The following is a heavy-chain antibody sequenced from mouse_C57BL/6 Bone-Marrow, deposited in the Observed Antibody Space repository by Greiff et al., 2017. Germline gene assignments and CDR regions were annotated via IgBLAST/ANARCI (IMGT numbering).Heavy chain of an antibody. CDR2: IYPRSGNT. CDR3: ARESYDYDAFAY. CDR1: GYTFTSYG. D-gene: IGHD2-4*01. J-gene: IGHJ3*01. V-gene: IGHV1-81*01. Sequence: QVQLQQSGAELARPGASVKLSCKASGYTFTSYGISWVKQRTGQGLEWIGEIYPRSGNTYYNEKFKGKATLTADKSSSTAYMELRSLTSEDSAVYFCARESYDYDAFAYWGQGTLVTVSA.